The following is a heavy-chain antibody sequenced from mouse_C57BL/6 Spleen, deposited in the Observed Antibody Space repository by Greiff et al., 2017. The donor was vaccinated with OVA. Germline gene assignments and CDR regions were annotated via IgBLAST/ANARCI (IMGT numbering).Heavy chain of an antibody. Sequence: QVQLQQPGAELVKPGASVKLSCKASGYTFTSYWMHWVKQRPGQGLEWIGMIHPNSGSTNYNEKFKSKATLTVDKSSSTAYMQLSSLTSEDSAVYYCARPIYYGYDRFAYWGQGTLVTVSA. CDR3: ARPIYYGYDRFAY. D-gene: IGHD2-2*01. V-gene: IGHV1-64*01. J-gene: IGHJ3*01. CDR2: IHPNSGST. CDR1: GYTFTSYW.